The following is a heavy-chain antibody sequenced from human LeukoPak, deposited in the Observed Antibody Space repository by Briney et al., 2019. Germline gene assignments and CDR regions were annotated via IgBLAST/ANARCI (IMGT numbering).Heavy chain of an antibody. CDR1: GYSISSGYF. CDR2: IHHSGST. Sequence: PSETLSLTCAVSGYSISSGYFWGWIRQPSGKGLEWIGSIHHSGSTYYNPSLKGRVTISVDTSKNQFSLKLSSVTAADTAVYYCAREYGYSYGYGDYWGQGTLVTVSS. V-gene: IGHV4-38-2*02. J-gene: IGHJ4*02. D-gene: IGHD5-18*01. CDR3: AREYGYSYGYGDY.